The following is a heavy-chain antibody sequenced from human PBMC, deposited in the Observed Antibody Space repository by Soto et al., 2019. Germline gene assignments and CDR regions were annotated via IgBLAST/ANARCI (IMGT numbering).Heavy chain of an antibody. J-gene: IGHJ5*01. V-gene: IGHV3-23*01. CDR1: GFIFSNYA. Sequence: DVQLLESGGGLVQPGGSLRLSCAASGFIFSNYAMTWVRQAPGKGLESVSAIGGTGGDTYYSNSVKGRFTISRDNSKNALYLKMNSLSADDTAVYNCAKDTVDYNGEWDWLGSWGQGPLGTVSS. D-gene: IGHD3-10*01. CDR2: IGGTGGDT. CDR3: AKDTVDYNGEWDWLGS.